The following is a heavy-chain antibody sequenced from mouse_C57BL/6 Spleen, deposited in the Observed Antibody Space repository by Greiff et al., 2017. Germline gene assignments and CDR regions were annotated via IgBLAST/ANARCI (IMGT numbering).Heavy chain of an antibody. Sequence: QVHVKQPGAELVKPGASVKLSCKASGYTFTSYWMHWVKQRPGRGLEWIGRIDPNSGGTKYNEKFKRKATLTVDKPSSTAYMQLSSLTSEDSAVYYCARGGVTTLYYYAMDYWGQGTSVTVSS. J-gene: IGHJ4*01. D-gene: IGHD2-1*01. V-gene: IGHV1-72*01. CDR2: IDPNSGGT. CDR1: GYTFTSYW. CDR3: ARGGVTTLYYYAMDY.